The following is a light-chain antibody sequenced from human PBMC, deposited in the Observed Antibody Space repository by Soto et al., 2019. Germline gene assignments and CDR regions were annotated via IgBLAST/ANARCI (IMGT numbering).Light chain of an antibody. V-gene: IGKV3-15*01. CDR2: GAS. CDR3: QQYSNWPSYT. J-gene: IGKJ2*01. Sequence: EIVMTQSPATLSVSPGERATLSCRASQSVSSSLAWYQQKPGQPPRLLIYGASTRATGIPARCSGSGSGTEFTLAISSLQSEDFAVYYCQQYSNWPSYTFGQGTKLEIK. CDR1: QSVSSS.